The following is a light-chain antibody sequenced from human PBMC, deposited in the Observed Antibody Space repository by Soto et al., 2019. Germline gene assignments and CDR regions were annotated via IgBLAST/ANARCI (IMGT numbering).Light chain of an antibody. J-gene: IGLJ2*01. Sequence: QSALTQPPSVSAAPGQKVTISCSGSSSNIGNNYVSWYQQLPGTAPKLLIYENNKRPSGIPDRFSGSKSGTSATLGITGLQTGDEADYYCGTWDSSLSGCVFGGGTQ. CDR3: GTWDSSLSGCV. CDR1: SSNIGNNY. V-gene: IGLV1-51*02. CDR2: ENN.